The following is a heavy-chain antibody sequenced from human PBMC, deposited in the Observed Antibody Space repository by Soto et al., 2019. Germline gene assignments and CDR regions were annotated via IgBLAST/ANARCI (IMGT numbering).Heavy chain of an antibody. CDR2: TYYRSKWYN. V-gene: IGHV6-1*01. CDR1: GHRLSRNSSA. D-gene: IGHD2-2*01. CDR3: AMTHGSWLVPAGASLNDWFDP. J-gene: IGHJ5*02. Sequence: SQTLSLPGAISGHRLSRNSSACTSIRQSPTRGLELLGWTYYRSKWYNDDAVTVTSRTTINPDTSTNQCSLQLNSVTPEDTAVYYCAMTHGSWLVPAGASLNDWFDPWGQGTLVTVSS.